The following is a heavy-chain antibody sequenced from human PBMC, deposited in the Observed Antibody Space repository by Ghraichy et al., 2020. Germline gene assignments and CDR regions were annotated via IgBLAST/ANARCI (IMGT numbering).Heavy chain of an antibody. CDR2: FSYDGHST. D-gene: IGHD2/OR15-2a*01. CDR1: GFTFSRCG. Sequence: GGSLRLSCAASGFTFSRCGMHWVRQAPGKGLEWLAVFSYDGHSTHYADSVKGRFTISRDNSKNTLSLQMSSLTTEDTAVYYCAKEQSTEYYRTADYWGQGTPVTVSS. V-gene: IGHV3-30*18. J-gene: IGHJ4*02. CDR3: AKEQSTEYYRTADY.